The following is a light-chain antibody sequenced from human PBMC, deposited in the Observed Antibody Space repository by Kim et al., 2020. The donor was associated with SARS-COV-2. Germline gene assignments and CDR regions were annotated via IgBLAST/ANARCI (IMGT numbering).Light chain of an antibody. CDR2: DVT. V-gene: IGLV2-14*03. Sequence: GASITISCSGSSSDIGGYNYVSWYQQHPGKAPKLMIYDVTKRPSGVSDRFSGSKSANMASLTIFGLQAEDEADYYCSSYTTTSAVVFGGGTKLTVL. CDR3: SSYTTTSAVV. J-gene: IGLJ2*01. CDR1: SSDIGGYNY.